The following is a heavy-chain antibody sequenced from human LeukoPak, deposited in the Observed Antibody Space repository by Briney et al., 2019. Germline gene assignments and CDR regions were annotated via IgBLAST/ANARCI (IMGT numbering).Heavy chain of an antibody. Sequence: GGSLRLSCAASGFTFSSYSMNWVRQAPGKGLEWVSSISSSSSYIYYADSVKGRFTISRDNAKNSLYLQMNSLRAEDTAVYYCARSGDYYDSSGRKVFFDYWGQGTLVTVSS. D-gene: IGHD3-22*01. J-gene: IGHJ4*02. CDR2: ISSSSSYI. CDR3: ARSGDYYDSSGRKVFFDY. V-gene: IGHV3-21*01. CDR1: GFTFSSYS.